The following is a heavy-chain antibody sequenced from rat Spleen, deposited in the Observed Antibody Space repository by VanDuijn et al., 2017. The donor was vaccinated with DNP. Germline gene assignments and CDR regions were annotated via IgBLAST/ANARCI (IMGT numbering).Heavy chain of an antibody. CDR3: ARQDPFDY. CDR1: GFTFSDFY. CDR2: ISYDARTT. Sequence: EVQLVESDGGLVQPGRSLKLSCAASGFTFSDFYMAWVRQAPTKGLEWVATISYDARTTYYRESVKGRFTISRDDGKANLYIHMDSLRSEDTATYYCARQDPFDYWGQGVMVTVSS. J-gene: IGHJ2*01. V-gene: IGHV5-29*01.